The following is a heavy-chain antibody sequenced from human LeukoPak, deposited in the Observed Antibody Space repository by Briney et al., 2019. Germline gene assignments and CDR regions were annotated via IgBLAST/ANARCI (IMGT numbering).Heavy chain of an antibody. Sequence: SETLSLTCAVYGGSFSGYYWNWIRQPPGKGLEWIGEINHSGSTNYNPSLKSRVTISVDTSKNQFSLKLSSVTAADTAVYYCAREGGPYRPLDYSGQGTLVTVAS. CDR2: INHSGST. CDR1: GGSFSGYY. V-gene: IGHV4-34*01. J-gene: IGHJ4*02. CDR3: AREGGPYRPLDY.